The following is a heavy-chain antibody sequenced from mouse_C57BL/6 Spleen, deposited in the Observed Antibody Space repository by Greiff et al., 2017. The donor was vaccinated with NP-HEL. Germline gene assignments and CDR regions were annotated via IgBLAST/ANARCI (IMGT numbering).Heavy chain of an antibody. CDR3: AREGGYYHAMDY. J-gene: IGHJ4*01. D-gene: IGHD2-2*01. CDR2: ISSGSSTI. CDR1: GFTFSDYG. V-gene: IGHV5-17*01. Sequence: EVHLVESGGGLVKPGGSLKLSCAASGFTFSDYGMHWVRQAPEKGLEWVAYISSGSSTIYYADTVKGRFTISRDNAKNTLFLQMTSLRSEDTAMYYCAREGGYYHAMDYWGQGTSVTVSS.